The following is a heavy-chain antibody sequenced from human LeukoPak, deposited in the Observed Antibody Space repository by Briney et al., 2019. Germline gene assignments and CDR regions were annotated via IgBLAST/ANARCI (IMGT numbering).Heavy chain of an antibody. CDR2: IIPIFGTA. CDR3: ARRIGELRCFENWFDP. CDR1: GGTFSSYA. J-gene: IGHJ5*02. Sequence: WASVKVSCKASGGTFSSYAISWVRQAPGQGLEWMGGIIPIFGTANYAQKFQGRVTITADESTSTAYMELSSLRSEDTAVYYCARRIGELRCFENWFDPWGQGTLVTVSS. V-gene: IGHV1-69*13. D-gene: IGHD3-3*01.